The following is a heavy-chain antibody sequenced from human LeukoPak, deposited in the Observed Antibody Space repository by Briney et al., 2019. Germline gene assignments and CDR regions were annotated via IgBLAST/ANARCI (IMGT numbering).Heavy chain of an antibody. Sequence: GGSLRLSCAASGFTFSSYAMSWVRQAPGKELEWVSAISGSGGSTYYADSVKGRFTISRDNSKNTLYLRMNSLRAEDTAVYYCAKCSDLLYDFWSGYPHYYFDYWGQGTLVTVSS. J-gene: IGHJ4*02. V-gene: IGHV3-23*01. CDR3: AKCSDLLYDFWSGYPHYYFDY. D-gene: IGHD3-3*01. CDR2: ISGSGGST. CDR1: GFTFSSYA.